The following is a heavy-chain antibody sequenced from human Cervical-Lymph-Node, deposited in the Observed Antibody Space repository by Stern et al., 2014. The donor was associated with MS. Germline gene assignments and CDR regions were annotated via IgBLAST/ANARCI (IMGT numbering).Heavy chain of an antibody. D-gene: IGHD2-2*02. Sequence: VQLVESGGGLVKPGGSLRLFCAASGFTFSSYKMNWVRQAPGKGLEWVSSISSSGTYTYYADSMKGRFTISRDNAQNSLYLQMNSLRSEDTAVYYCARETSYPSDAFDFWGQGTVVTVSS. CDR3: ARETSYPSDAFDF. CDR1: GFTFSSYK. J-gene: IGHJ3*01. CDR2: ISSSGTYT. V-gene: IGHV3-21*06.